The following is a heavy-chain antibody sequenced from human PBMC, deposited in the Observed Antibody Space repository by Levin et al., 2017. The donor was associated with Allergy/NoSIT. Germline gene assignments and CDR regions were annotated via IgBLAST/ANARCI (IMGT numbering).Heavy chain of an antibody. CDR1: GYTFTSYD. Sequence: GASVKVSCKASGYTFTSYDINWVRQATGQGLEWMGWMNPNSGNTGYAQKFQGRVTMTRNTSISTAYMELSSLRSEDTAVYYCARAQGDYVWGSSDFDYWGQGTLVTVSS. V-gene: IGHV1-8*01. D-gene: IGHD3-16*01. J-gene: IGHJ4*02. CDR2: MNPNSGNT. CDR3: ARAQGDYVWGSSDFDY.